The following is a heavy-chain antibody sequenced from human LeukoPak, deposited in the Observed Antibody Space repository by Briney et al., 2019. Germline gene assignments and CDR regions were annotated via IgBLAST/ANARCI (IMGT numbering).Heavy chain of an antibody. CDR3: ARGEIVVVPAAIPDYIYYYMDV. Sequence: ASVKVSCKASGYTFTSYYMHWVRQAPGQGLEWMGIINPSGGSTSYAQKFQGRVTMTTDTSTSTAYMELRSLRSDDTAVYYCARGEIVVVPAAIPDYIYYYMDVWGKGTTVTVSS. J-gene: IGHJ6*03. CDR1: GYTFTSYY. V-gene: IGHV1-46*01. CDR2: INPSGGST. D-gene: IGHD2-2*02.